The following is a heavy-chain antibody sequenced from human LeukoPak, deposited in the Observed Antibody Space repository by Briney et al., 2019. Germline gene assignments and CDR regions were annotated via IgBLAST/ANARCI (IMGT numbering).Heavy chain of an antibody. CDR1: GYTFTSYG. CDR3: ALSSVDIVATIGNYFDY. V-gene: IGHV1-18*01. Sequence: ASVKASCKASGYTFTSYGISWVRHAPGQGLEWMGWVSAYNGNTNYAQKLQGRVTMTTDTSTSTAYMDLRSLRSDDTAVYYCALSSVDIVATIGNYFDYWGQGTLVTVSS. CDR2: VSAYNGNT. J-gene: IGHJ4*02. D-gene: IGHD5-12*01.